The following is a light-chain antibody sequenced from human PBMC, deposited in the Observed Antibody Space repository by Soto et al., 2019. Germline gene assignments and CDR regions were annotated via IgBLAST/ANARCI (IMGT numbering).Light chain of an antibody. CDR2: GAS. CDR3: QHFNSGPLL. Sequence: EIVMTQSPAMLSVSPGERATLSCRASQNVNNRLAWYQQKAGQPPRLLIYGASTRATGIPARFSGSGSGTDFTLTISSLQSEDFAVYYCQHFNSGPLLFGQGTKVDIK. CDR1: QNVNNR. V-gene: IGKV3-15*01. J-gene: IGKJ1*01.